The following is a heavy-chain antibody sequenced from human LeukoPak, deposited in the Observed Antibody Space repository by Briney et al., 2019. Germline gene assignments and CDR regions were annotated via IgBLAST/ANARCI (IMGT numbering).Heavy chain of an antibody. D-gene: IGHD1-14*01. CDR2: INPNSGGP. Sequence: GASVKVSCKASGYTFTGYYIHWVRQAPGQGLEWMGRINPNSGGPNYAQKFQGRATTTRDTSISTAYMELSRLRSDDTAVYYCARVPAGSAHYFDYWGQGTLVTVSS. J-gene: IGHJ4*02. CDR1: GYTFTGYY. CDR3: ARVPAGSAHYFDY. V-gene: IGHV1-2*06.